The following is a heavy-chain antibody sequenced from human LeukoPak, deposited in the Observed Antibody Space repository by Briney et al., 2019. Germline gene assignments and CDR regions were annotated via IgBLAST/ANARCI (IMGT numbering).Heavy chain of an antibody. CDR2: IYHSGST. Sequence: SETLSLTCTVSGGSISSCYWSWIRQPPGKGLEWIGSIYHSGSTYYNPSLKSRVTISVDTSKNQFSLKLSSVTAADTAVYYCARDLDYSDSHGYYFESNWGQGTLVTVSS. J-gene: IGHJ4*02. V-gene: IGHV4-59*12. D-gene: IGHD3-22*01. CDR3: ARDLDYSDSHGYYFESN. CDR1: GGSISSCY.